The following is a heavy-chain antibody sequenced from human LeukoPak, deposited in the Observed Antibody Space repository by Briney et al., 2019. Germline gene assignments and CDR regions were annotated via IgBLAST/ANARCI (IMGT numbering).Heavy chain of an antibody. V-gene: IGHV3-30*02. CDR2: IRFDGGDT. Sequence: GGSLRLSCAASVFTFSGSALQWFRKAPGKGLEWVAFIRFDGGDTYYAGSVKGRFTISRDNSKNTLYLQVNSLRPDDTAVYFCAKDYDFWTDVARWAFEYWGQGTLVTVSS. J-gene: IGHJ4*02. D-gene: IGHD3-3*01. CDR1: VFTFSGSA. CDR3: AKDYDFWTDVARWAFEY.